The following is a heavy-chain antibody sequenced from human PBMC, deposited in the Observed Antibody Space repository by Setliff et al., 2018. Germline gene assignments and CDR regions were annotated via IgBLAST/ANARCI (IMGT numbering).Heavy chain of an antibody. J-gene: IGHJ4*02. V-gene: IGHV4-39*01. CDR3: ARHRFSSVSVEPDY. Sequence: PSETLSLTCTVSGDSISSNSYYWGWIRQPPGKGLEWIGSIYYDGSTSYNSSLKSRVTISVDTSRKQFSLRLSSVTAADTALYYCARHRFSSVSVEPDYWGQGTLVTVSS. CDR2: IYYDGST. CDR1: GDSISSNSYY. D-gene: IGHD6-13*01.